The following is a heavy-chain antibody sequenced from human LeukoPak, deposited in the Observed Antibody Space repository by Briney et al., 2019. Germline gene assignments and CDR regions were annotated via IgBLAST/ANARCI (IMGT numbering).Heavy chain of an antibody. J-gene: IGHJ4*02. Sequence: GGSLRLSCAASGFTFSSYGMHWVRQAPGKGLEWVAVIWYDGSNNYYADSVKGRFTISRDNSKNTLYLQMNSLRAEDTAVYYCARDSPLSGSSGYYYGLRYYFDYWGQGTLVTVSS. CDR2: IWYDGSNN. V-gene: IGHV3-33*08. CDR3: ARDSPLSGSSGYYYGLRYYFDY. D-gene: IGHD3-22*01. CDR1: GFTFSSYG.